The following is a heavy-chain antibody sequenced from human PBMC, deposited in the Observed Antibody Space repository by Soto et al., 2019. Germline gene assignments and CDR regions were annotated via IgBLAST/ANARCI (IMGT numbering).Heavy chain of an antibody. D-gene: IGHD3-22*01. Sequence: ASVKVSCKASGYTFTGYYMHWVRQAPGQGLEWMGWINPNSGGTNYAQKFQGWVTMTRDTSISTAYMELSRLRSDDTAVYYCARAVSYYYASSGSLTWFDPWGQGPLVPAS. CDR1: GYTFTGYY. V-gene: IGHV1-2*04. J-gene: IGHJ5*02. CDR3: ARAVSYYYASSGSLTWFDP. CDR2: INPNSGGT.